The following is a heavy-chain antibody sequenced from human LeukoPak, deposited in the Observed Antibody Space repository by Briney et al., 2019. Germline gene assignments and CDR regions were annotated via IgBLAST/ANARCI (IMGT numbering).Heavy chain of an antibody. V-gene: IGHV3-23*01. J-gene: IGHJ4*02. D-gene: IGHD6-13*01. CDR2: ISGSGGST. CDR3: AKAPGGGSSWYYFDY. Sequence: GGSLRLSCAASGFTFSSYAMSWVRQAPGKGLEWVSAISGSGGSTYYADSVKGRFTISRDNSKNTLYLQMNSLRAEDTAVYYCAKAPGGGSSWYYFDYWGQGTLVTVSS. CDR1: GFTFSSYA.